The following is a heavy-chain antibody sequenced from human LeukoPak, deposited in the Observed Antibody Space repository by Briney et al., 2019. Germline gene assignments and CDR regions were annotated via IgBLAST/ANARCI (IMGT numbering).Heavy chain of an antibody. V-gene: IGHV3-23*01. CDR3: AKAIGYCSSASCYSNYFDY. CDR2: ISGSGGSA. J-gene: IGHJ4*02. CDR1: GFTFSSYA. D-gene: IGHD2-2*03. Sequence: GGSLRLSCAASGFTFSSYAMSWVRQAPGNGLEWVSAISGSGGSAYYADSVKGRFTISRDNSKNTLYLQMNSLRAEDTAVYYCAKAIGYCSSASCYSNYFDYWGQGTLVTVSS.